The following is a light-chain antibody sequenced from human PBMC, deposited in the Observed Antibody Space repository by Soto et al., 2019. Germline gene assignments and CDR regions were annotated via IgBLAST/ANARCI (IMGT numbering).Light chain of an antibody. J-gene: IGKJ5*01. V-gene: IGKV3-15*01. CDR3: QQYNNWPPIT. CDR1: QSVSSSY. Sequence: IVLTQSTGTLSLSPLERATLYCSSSQSVSSSYLAWYQQKPGQAPRLLIYGASTRATGIPARFSGSGSGTEFTLTVSSLQSEDFAVYYCQQYNNWPPITFGQGTRLEI. CDR2: GAS.